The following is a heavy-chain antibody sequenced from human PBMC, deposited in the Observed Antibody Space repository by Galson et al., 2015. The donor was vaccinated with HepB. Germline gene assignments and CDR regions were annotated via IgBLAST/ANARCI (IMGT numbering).Heavy chain of an antibody. CDR1: GFTFSSYR. D-gene: IGHD3-10*01. Sequence: SLRLSCAASGFTFSSYRMNWVRQAPGKGLEWVSSISSSGSYIYYADSVKGRFTISRDNAKNTLYLQMNSLRAEDTAVYYCAREDYYGSVSYNRDAEFDYWGQGTLVTVSS. CDR2: ISSSGSYI. V-gene: IGHV3-21*01. CDR3: AREDYYGSVSYNRDAEFDY. J-gene: IGHJ4*02.